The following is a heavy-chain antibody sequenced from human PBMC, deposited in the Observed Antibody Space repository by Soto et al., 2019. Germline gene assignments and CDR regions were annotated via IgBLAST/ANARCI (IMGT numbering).Heavy chain of an antibody. J-gene: IGHJ4*02. D-gene: IGHD1-26*01. Sequence: EVQLVESGGGLVQPGRSLRLSCAASGFTFDDYAMHWVRQAPGKGLEWVSGISWNSGSIGYADSVKGRFTISRDNAKTSLYLQMNSLRPEDTALYYCAKDGATKGCPFDYWGQGTLVTVSS. CDR1: GFTFDDYA. CDR2: ISWNSGSI. CDR3: AKDGATKGCPFDY. V-gene: IGHV3-9*01.